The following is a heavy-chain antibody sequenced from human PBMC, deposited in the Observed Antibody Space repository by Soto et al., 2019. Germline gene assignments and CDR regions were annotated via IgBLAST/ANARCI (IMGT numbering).Heavy chain of an antibody. CDR1: GYTFTSYG. D-gene: IGHD3-22*01. Sequence: AAVRVSCKASGYTFTSYGISWVGQAPGQGREWMGWISAYNGNTNYAQKLQGRVTMTTDTSTSTAYMEMRSLRSDDTAVYYCARGLEYYDSSGYYVWGQGTLVTVSS. CDR3: ARGLEYYDSSGYYV. CDR2: ISAYNGNT. V-gene: IGHV1-18*04. J-gene: IGHJ4*02.